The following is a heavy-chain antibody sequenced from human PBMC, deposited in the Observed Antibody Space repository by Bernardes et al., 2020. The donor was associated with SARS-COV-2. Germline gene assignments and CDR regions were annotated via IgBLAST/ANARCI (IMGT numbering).Heavy chain of an antibody. V-gene: IGHV2-5*02. J-gene: IGHJ4*02. D-gene: IGHD6-19*01. CDR3: AHRLLGWYGPCFDY. Sequence: SGPTLAKPTQTLTLTCPFSGFSLSPSGVGVGWIRQPPGKALEWLALIYWDDDKRYSPSLKSRLTITKDTSKNQVVLTMTNMDPVDTATYYCAHRLLGWYGPCFDYWGQGTLVTVSS. CDR1: GFSLSPSGVG. CDR2: IYWDDDK.